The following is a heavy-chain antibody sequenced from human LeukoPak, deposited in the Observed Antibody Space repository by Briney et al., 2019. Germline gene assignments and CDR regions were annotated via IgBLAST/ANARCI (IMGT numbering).Heavy chain of an antibody. Sequence: GGSLRLSCAASGFTFSSYAMSWVRQAPGKGLEWVSAISGSGGSTYYADSVKGRFTISRDNSKNTLYLQMDSLRAEDTAVYYCAKRSTLGWLLTPFDYWGQGTLVTVSS. J-gene: IGHJ4*02. CDR3: AKRSTLGWLLTPFDY. CDR2: ISGSGGST. CDR1: GFTFSSYA. D-gene: IGHD3-9*01. V-gene: IGHV3-23*01.